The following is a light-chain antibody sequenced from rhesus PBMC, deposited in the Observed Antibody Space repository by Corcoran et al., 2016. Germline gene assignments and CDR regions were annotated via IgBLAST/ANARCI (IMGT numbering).Light chain of an antibody. CDR3: QQYSNWLT. J-gene: IGKJ4*01. V-gene: IGKV3-35*01. Sequence: EIVLTQSPATLSLSPGERATLSCRASQSVSSSLAWYQQKPGQAPRLLLYDASSRATGNPDRFSGSGFGTYFTLTISSLEPEDVGVYYCQQYSNWLTFGGGTKVELK. CDR1: QSVSSS. CDR2: DAS.